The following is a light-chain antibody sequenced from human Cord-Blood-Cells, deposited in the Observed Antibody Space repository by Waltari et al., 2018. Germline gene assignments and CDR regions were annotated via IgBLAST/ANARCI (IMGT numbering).Light chain of an antibody. CDR2: DAS. J-gene: IGKJ1*01. Sequence: EIVLTQSPATLSLSPGERATLSCRASQSVSSYLAWYQQKPGQAPRLLIYDASNRATCIPARFSGSGSGTDFTLTISSLEAEDFAVYYCQQRSNWTFGQGTKVEIK. V-gene: IGKV3-11*01. CDR1: QSVSSY. CDR3: QQRSNWT.